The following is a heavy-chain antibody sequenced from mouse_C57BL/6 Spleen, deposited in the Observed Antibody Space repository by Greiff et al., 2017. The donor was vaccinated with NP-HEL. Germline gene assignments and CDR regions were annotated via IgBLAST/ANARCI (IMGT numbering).Heavy chain of an antibody. CDR3: ASGDYDDAMDY. J-gene: IGHJ4*01. CDR2: ISYSGST. Sequence: EVKLQESGPGMVKPSQSLSLTCTVTGYSITSGYDWHWIRHFPGNKLEWMGYISYSGSTNYNPSLKSRISITHDTSKNHFFLKLNSVTTEDTATYYCASGDYDDAMDYWGQGTSVTVSS. CDR1: GYSITSGYD. D-gene: IGHD2-4*01. V-gene: IGHV3-1*01.